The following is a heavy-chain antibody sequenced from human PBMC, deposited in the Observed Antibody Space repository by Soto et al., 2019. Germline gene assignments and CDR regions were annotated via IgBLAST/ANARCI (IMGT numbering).Heavy chain of an antibody. CDR2: IYPGDSDT. CDR1: GYSFTTYW. Sequence: EESLKISCKGSGYSFTTYWIGWVRQMPGKGLEWMGIIYPGDSDTRYSPSFQGQVTISADKSISTAYLQWSSLKASDTAMYYCATGHHYYYYYMDVWGKGTTVTVSS. CDR3: ATGHHYYYYYMDV. V-gene: IGHV5-51*01. D-gene: IGHD1-1*01. J-gene: IGHJ6*03.